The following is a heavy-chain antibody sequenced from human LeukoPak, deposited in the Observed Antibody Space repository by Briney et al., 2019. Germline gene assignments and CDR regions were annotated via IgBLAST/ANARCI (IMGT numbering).Heavy chain of an antibody. J-gene: IGHJ6*02. V-gene: IGHV5-51*01. CDR1: GYSFTSYW. CDR2: IYPGDSDT. Sequence: GESLKISCKGSGYSFTSYWIGWVRQMPGKGLEWMGIIYPGDSDTRYSPSFQGQVTISADKSISTAYLQWSSLKASDTAMYYCARWGTTVTTSARGNGMDVWGQGTTVTVSS. D-gene: IGHD4-17*01. CDR3: ARWGTTVTTSARGNGMDV.